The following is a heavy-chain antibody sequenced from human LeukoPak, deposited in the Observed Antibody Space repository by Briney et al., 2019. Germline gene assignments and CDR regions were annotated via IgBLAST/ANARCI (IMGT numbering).Heavy chain of an antibody. V-gene: IGHV1-18*04. CDR2: ISAYNGNT. D-gene: IGHD3-10*01. CDR1: GYTFTSYY. J-gene: IGHJ6*04. Sequence: GASVKVSCKASGYTFTSYYMHWVRQAPGQGLEWMGWISAYNGNTNYAQKLQGRVTMTTDTSTSTAYMELRSLRSDDTAVYYCARDKGSLWFGELYYYYGMDVWGKGTTVTVSS. CDR3: ARDKGSLWFGELYYYYGMDV.